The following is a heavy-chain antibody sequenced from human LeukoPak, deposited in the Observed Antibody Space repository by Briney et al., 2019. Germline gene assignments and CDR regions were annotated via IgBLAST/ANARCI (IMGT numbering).Heavy chain of an antibody. J-gene: IGHJ4*02. Sequence: PSETLSLTCTVSGGSISSYYWSWIRQPPGKGLEWIGEINHSGSTNYNPSLKSRVTISVDTSKNQFSLKLSSVTAADTAVYYCARVGSIRRYFDYWGQGTLVTVSS. CDR2: INHSGST. CDR3: ARVGSIRRYFDY. V-gene: IGHV4-34*01. CDR1: GGSISSYY. D-gene: IGHD2/OR15-2a*01.